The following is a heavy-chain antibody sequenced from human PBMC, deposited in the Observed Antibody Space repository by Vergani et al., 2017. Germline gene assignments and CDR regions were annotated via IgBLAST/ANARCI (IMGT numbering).Heavy chain of an antibody. CDR2: ISSSSSYI. D-gene: IGHD2-2*01. CDR3: AKAHPGGSTSGPVDY. CDR1: GFTFSSYS. Sequence: VQLVESGGGVVQPGRSLRLSCAASGFTFSSYSMNWVRQAPGKGLEWVSSISSSSSYIYYADSVKGRFTISRDNAKNSLYLQMNSLRAEDTAVYYCAKAHPGGSTSGPVDYWGQGTLVTVSS. J-gene: IGHJ4*02. V-gene: IGHV3-21*01.